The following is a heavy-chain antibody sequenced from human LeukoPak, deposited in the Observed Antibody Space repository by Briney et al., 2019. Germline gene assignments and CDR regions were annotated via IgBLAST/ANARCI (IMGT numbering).Heavy chain of an antibody. CDR2: ISGSSRYT. J-gene: IGHJ4*02. V-gene: IGHV3-21*01. CDR1: GFTFSSYT. Sequence: GGSLRLSCAASGFTFSSYTMNWVRQAPGKGLEWVSSISGSSRYTYYADSVKGRFTISRDYSLFLQMNSLRAEDTAVYYCARELVDTSGHYYLDYWGQGTLVTVSS. CDR3: ARELVDTSGHYYLDY. D-gene: IGHD3-22*01.